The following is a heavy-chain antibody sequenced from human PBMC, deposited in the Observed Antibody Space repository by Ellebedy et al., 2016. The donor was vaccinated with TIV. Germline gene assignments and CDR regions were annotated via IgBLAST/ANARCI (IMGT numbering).Heavy chain of an antibody. D-gene: IGHD2-15*01. V-gene: IGHV4-59*01. CDR2: IYYSGGT. Sequence: MPSETLSLTCTVSSGSISRYYWSWIRQPPGKGLEWIGYIYYSGGTNYSPSLKSRVTISIDTSKNQFSLKLISVTAADTAVYYCARDPARPIRYCSGGSCYPPNGYYGMDVWGQGTTVIVSS. J-gene: IGHJ6*02. CDR3: ARDPARPIRYCSGGSCYPPNGYYGMDV. CDR1: SGSISRYY.